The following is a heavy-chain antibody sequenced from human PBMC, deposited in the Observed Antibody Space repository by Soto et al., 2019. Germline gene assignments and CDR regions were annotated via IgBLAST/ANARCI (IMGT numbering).Heavy chain of an antibody. V-gene: IGHV3-15*01. CDR1: EFTFSNAL. CDR2: IKSKTDGGTT. D-gene: IGHD2-2*02. J-gene: IGHJ6*03. Sequence: GGSLRLSCAASEFTFSNALMSWVRQAPGKGLEWVGRIKSKTDGGTTDYAAPVKGRFTISRDDSKNTLYLQMNSLKTEDTAVYYCTTENCSSTRCYIHYYYYYMDVWGKGTTVTVSS. CDR3: TTENCSSTRCYIHYYYYYMDV.